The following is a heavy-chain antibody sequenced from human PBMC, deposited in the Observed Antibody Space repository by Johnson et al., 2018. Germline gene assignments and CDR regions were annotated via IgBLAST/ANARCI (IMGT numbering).Heavy chain of an antibody. CDR1: GGTFSSYA. CDR2: IIPIFGTA. J-gene: IGHJ1*01. Sequence: QVQLVQSGAEVKKPGSSVKVSCKASGGTFSSYAISWVRQAPGQGLEWMGGIIPIFGTANYAQKFQGRVTITADESTGTAYMGLSSLRSEDTAGYYCARGLVQLGYCSGGNCVPRAEYFQHWGQGTLVTVSS. V-gene: IGHV1-69*12. CDR3: ARGLVQLGYCSGGNCVPRAEYFQH. D-gene: IGHD2-15*01.